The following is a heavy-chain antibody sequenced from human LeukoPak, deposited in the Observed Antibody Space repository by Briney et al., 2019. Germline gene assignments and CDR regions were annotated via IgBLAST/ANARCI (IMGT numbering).Heavy chain of an antibody. Sequence: GSALRHYCTASGFTFSDYYMSWIRQAQGKGLEWVSYISNSGSTTHYADSVKGRFTISRDNTKNSLYLQMNSLRVEDTAVYYCARVFTIEAAGTVDYWGQGTLVTVSS. J-gene: IGHJ4*02. CDR3: ARVFTIEAAGTVDY. CDR1: GFTFSDYY. CDR2: ISNSGSTT. V-gene: IGHV3-11*01. D-gene: IGHD6-13*01.